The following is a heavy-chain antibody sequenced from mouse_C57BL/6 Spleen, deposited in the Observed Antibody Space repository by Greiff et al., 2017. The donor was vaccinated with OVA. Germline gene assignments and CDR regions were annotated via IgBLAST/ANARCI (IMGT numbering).Heavy chain of an antibody. CDR3: ARSRGYDALYYYAMDY. CDR1: GYTFTSYW. CDR2: IDPSDSYT. D-gene: IGHD2-2*01. J-gene: IGHJ4*01. Sequence: QVQLQQPGAELVMPGASVKLSCKASGYTFTSYWMHWVKQRPGQGLEWIGEIDPSDSYTNYNQKFKGKSTLTVDKSSSTAYMQLSSLTSEDSAVYYGARSRGYDALYYYAMDYWGQGTSVTVSS. V-gene: IGHV1-69*01.